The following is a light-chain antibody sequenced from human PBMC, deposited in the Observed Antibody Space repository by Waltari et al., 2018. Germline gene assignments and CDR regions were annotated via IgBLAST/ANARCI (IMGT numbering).Light chain of an antibody. V-gene: IGLV1-40*01. CDR3: QSYDSSLSGHVV. CDR2: GNS. Sequence: VLTQSPSVSGAPGQRVTISCTGSSSNIGAGYDVHWYQQLPGTAPKLLIYGNSNRPSGVPDRFSGSKSGTSASLAITGLQAEDEADYYCQSYDSSLSGHVVFGGGTKLTVL. CDR1: SSNIGAGYD. J-gene: IGLJ2*01.